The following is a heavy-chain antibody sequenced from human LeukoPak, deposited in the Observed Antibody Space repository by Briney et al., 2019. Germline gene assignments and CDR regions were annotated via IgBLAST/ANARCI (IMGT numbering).Heavy chain of an antibody. J-gene: IGHJ4*02. V-gene: IGHV4-59*01. Sequence: PSETLSLTCTVSGGSISSYYWSWIRQPPGKGLEWIGYIYYSGSTNYNPSLKSRVTISVDTSKNQFSLKLSSVTAADTAVYYYGAAAENYFDYWGQGTLVTVSS. D-gene: IGHD6-13*01. CDR2: IYYSGST. CDR3: GAAAENYFDY. CDR1: GGSISSYY.